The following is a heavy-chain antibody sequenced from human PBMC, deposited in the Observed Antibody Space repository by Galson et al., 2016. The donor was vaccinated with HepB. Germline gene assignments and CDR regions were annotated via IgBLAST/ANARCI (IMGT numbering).Heavy chain of an antibody. J-gene: IGHJ4*02. CDR3: ARDVYSSGLFDS. CDR2: ILFDGSNK. D-gene: IGHD6-19*01. V-gene: IGHV3-30*04. CDR1: GFTFSSYA. Sequence: SLRLSCAASGFTFSSYAMHWVRQAPGKGLEWLAVILFDGSNKYYADSLKGRFTVSRGNSNNTLYLQMNSLRAEDTAVYYCARDVYSSGLFDSWGQGTLVTVSA.